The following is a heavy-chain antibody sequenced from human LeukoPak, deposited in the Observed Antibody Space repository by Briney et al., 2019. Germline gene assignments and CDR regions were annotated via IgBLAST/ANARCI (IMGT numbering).Heavy chain of an antibody. D-gene: IGHD3-22*01. CDR2: IYYSGST. J-gene: IGHJ4*02. Sequence: SETLSLTCTVSGGSISSYYWRWIRQPPGKGLEWIGYIYYSGSTNYNPSLKSRVTISVDTSKNQFSLKLSSVTAADTAVYYCARYSETYYDRTTAIGYWGQGTLVTVSS. CDR3: ARYSETYYDRTTAIGY. CDR1: GGSISSYY. V-gene: IGHV4-59*08.